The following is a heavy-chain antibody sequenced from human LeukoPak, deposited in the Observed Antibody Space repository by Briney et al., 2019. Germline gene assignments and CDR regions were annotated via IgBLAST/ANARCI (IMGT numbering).Heavy chain of an antibody. D-gene: IGHD5-24*01. V-gene: IGHV4-34*01. CDR3: ARGYQRWQTH. Sequence: PSGTLSLTCAVYGGSFSGYYWSWIRQPPGKGLEWIGEINHSGSTNYNPSLKSRVTISVDTSKNQFSLKLSSVTAADTAVYYCARGYQRWQTHWGQGTLVTVSS. CDR2: INHSGST. J-gene: IGHJ4*02. CDR1: GGSFSGYY.